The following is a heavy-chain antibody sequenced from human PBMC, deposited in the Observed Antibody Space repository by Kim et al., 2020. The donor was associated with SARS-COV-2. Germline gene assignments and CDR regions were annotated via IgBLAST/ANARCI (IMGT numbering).Heavy chain of an antibody. J-gene: IGHJ4*02. Sequence: FYADSVKGRCTISRDNSKNTLYLQMNRLGAEETAVYYCARSAGLSWPVDYWGQGTLVTVSS. D-gene: IGHD6-13*01. V-gene: IGHV3-30*01. CDR3: ARSAGLSWPVDY.